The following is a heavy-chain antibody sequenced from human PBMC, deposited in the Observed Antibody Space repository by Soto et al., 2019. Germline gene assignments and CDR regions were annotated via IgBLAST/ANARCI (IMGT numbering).Heavy chain of an antibody. CDR2: ISCDGNNK. J-gene: IGHJ5*02. V-gene: IGHV3-30*18. D-gene: IGHD4-17*01. CDR3: AKDLLPNTVTTCGS. CDR1: GFTFDSHG. Sequence: HVQLVESGGGAVQPGRSLRLSCAASGFTFDSHGMHWVRQAPGKGLEWVAVISCDGNNKYYADSVKGRFTISRDNFNNILFLQMSSLRAEDTAVYYCAKDLLPNTVTTCGSWGQGTLVTVSS.